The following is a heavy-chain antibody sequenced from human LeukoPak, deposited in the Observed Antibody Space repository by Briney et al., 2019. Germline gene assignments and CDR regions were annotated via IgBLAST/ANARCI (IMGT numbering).Heavy chain of an antibody. CDR2: MSVNSGLI. D-gene: IGHD1-26*01. V-gene: IGHV3-21*01. Sequence: PGGSLRLSCAASGFTFNRYSMNWVRQAPGKGLEWVAAMSVNSGLIYYAESVKGRFTITRDNAKNSLFLKMDSLRVEDTAVYYCAREFEGAASGAGYWGQGTLVTVSS. CDR1: GFTFNRYS. CDR3: AREFEGAASGAGY. J-gene: IGHJ4*02.